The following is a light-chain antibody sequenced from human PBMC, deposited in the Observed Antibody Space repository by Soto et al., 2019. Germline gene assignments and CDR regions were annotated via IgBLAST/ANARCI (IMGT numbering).Light chain of an antibody. CDR1: SSDVGDYKY. Sequence: QLVLTQPASVSGSPGQSITISCTGTSSDVGDYKYVSWYQQHPGKAPKLMIYDVTNRPSGVSDRFSGSKSGNTASLTISGLQAEDEGDYYCSSYISSSTVVVFGGGTQLTVL. J-gene: IGLJ2*01. CDR2: DVT. CDR3: SSYISSSTVVV. V-gene: IGLV2-14*01.